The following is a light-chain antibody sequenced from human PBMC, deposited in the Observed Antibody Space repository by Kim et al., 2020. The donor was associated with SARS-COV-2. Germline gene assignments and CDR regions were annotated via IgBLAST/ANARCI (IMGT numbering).Light chain of an antibody. V-gene: IGKV3-20*01. J-gene: IGKJ1*01. CDR2: GAA. CDR1: QSVRSSH. Sequence: SPAEKAPISCRASQSVRSSHLAWYQQKPGQAPRLLIYGAASRATGIPDRCSGSGSGTDHTLTISRLEPEDFAVYYCQQFDSSLWTFGQGTKVDIK. CDR3: QQFDSSLWT.